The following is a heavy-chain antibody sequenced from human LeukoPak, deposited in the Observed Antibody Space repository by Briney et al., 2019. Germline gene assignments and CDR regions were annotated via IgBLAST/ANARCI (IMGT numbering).Heavy chain of an antibody. CDR1: GGTFSSYT. Sequence: GSSVKVSCKASGGTFSSYTISWVRQAPGQGLEWMGRIIPILGIANYAQKFQGRVTITADKSTSTAYMELSSLRSEDTAVYYCARGYDYVWGSYQYDYWGQGTLVTVSS. J-gene: IGHJ4*02. V-gene: IGHV1-69*02. CDR2: IIPILGIA. CDR3: ARGYDYVWGSYQYDY. D-gene: IGHD3-16*02.